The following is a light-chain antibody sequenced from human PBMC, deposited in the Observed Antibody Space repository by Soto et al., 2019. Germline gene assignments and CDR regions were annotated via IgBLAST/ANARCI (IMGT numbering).Light chain of an antibody. CDR3: SSFTSRFTFV. CDR1: PSDVGAYHY. V-gene: IGLV2-14*01. CDR2: EVT. J-gene: IGLJ1*01. Sequence: YDLTQPASVSGSPGQSITISCTGTPSDVGAYHYVSWYQQHPGKAPKLMISEVTNRPSGVSDRFSGSKSGNTASLTISGLQAEDEADYYCSSFTSRFTFVFGTGTKVTVL.